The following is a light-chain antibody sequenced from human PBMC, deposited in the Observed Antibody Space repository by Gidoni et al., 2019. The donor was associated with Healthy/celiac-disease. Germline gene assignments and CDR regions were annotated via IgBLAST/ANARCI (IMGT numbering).Light chain of an antibody. J-gene: IGKJ3*01. CDR2: AAS. V-gene: IGKV1-39*01. CDR3: QQSYSTVT. CDR1: QSISSY. Sequence: DIQMTQSPSSLSASIGDRVTITCQASQSISSYLNWYQQKPGKAPKLLIYAASSLQSGVPSRFSGSGSGTDFTLTISSLQPEDFATYYCQQSYSTVTFGPGTKVDIK.